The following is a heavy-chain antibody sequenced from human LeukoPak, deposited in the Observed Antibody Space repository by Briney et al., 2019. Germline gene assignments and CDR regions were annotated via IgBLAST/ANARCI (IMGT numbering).Heavy chain of an antibody. CDR1: GFTFDDYG. V-gene: IGHV3-20*04. CDR3: ARGDCSWGGSGDYYHYMDV. J-gene: IGHJ6*03. D-gene: IGHD2-15*01. Sequence: SGGSLRLSCAASGFTFDDYGMSWVRQVPGKGLEWVSGINWNGGSTGYADSVKGRFTISRDNAKNSLYLQMNSLRAEDTALYYCARGDCSWGGSGDYYHYMDVWGKGTTVTVSS. CDR2: INWNGGST.